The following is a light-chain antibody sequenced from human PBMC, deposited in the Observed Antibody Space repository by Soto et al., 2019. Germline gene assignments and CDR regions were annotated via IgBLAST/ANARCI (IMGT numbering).Light chain of an antibody. Sequence: QSALTQPASVSGSPGQSITISCTGTSSDVGGYNYVSWYQQHPGKAPKLMIYEVSNRPSGVSNRFSGSKSDNTASLTISGLQSEDEADYFCSSYTSSSTLVFXTGTKVTVL. CDR3: SSYTSSSTLV. CDR2: EVS. CDR1: SSDVGGYNY. V-gene: IGLV2-14*01. J-gene: IGLJ1*01.